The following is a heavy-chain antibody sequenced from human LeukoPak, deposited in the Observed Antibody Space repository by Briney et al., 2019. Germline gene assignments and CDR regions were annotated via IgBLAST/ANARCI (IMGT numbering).Heavy chain of an antibody. CDR3: AREGYCGGSSCHFDY. J-gene: IGHJ4*02. CDR1: GFTFSSYS. Sequence: GGSLRLSCAASGFTFSSYSMNWVRQAPGKGLEWVSSISTGCGFVHYADSVKGRFTISRDNAKNSLYLQVNSLRAEDTAVYYCAREGYCGGSSCHFDYWGQGTLLTVSS. D-gene: IGHD2-2*01. V-gene: IGHV3-21*01. CDR2: ISTGCGFV.